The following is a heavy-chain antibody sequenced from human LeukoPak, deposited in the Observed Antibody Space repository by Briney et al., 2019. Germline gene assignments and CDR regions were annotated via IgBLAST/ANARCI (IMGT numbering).Heavy chain of an antibody. V-gene: IGHV4-59*01. CDR2: ICYSGST. CDR3: ASLSGGLPYYFSY. J-gene: IGHJ4*02. D-gene: IGHD5-12*01. CDR1: SDSISSYC. Sequence: NPSGTLSLTCSVSSDSISSYCWSWIRQAPGKGLEWIGHICYSGSTNYNPSLKSRVTISLDTSKNQFSLKLNSVTAADTAVYYCASLSGGLPYYFSYWGQGTLITVSS.